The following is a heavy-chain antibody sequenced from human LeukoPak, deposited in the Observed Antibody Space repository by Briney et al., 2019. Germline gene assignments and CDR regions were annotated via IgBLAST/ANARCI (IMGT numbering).Heavy chain of an antibody. CDR2: ISGSGGST. D-gene: IGHD2-15*01. J-gene: IGHJ4*02. V-gene: IGHV3-23*01. CDR3: AKTDSGGGVDY. CDR1: GFTFSSYA. Sequence: GGSLRLSCAASGFTFSSYAMSWVRQAPGKGLEWVSGISGSGGSTYYADSVKGRFTISRDYSKNTLYLQMNSLRAEDTARYYCAKTDSGGGVDYWGQGTLVTVSP.